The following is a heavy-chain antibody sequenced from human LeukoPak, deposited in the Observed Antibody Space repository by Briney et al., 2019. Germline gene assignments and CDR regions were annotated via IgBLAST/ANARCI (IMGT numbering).Heavy chain of an antibody. CDR2: INHSGST. CDR1: GGSFSGYY. J-gene: IGHJ6*02. V-gene: IGHV4-34*01. D-gene: IGHD2-2*01. CDR3: ARVRSRYCSSTCCTQAHMDV. Sequence: SETLSLTCAVYGGSFSGYYWSWIRQPPGKGLEWIGEINHSGSTHYNPSLKSRVTISVDTSKNQFSLKLSSVTAADTAVYYCARVRSRYCSSTCCTQAHMDVWGQGTTVTVSS.